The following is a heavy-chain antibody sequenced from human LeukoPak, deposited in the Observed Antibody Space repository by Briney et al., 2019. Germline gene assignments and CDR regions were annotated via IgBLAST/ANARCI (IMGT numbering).Heavy chain of an antibody. CDR1: GFTFDDYG. CDR3: AKMGYDSSGYYYVLGYFQH. Sequence: PGGSLRLSCAASGFTFDDYGMSWVRQAPGKGLEWVSAISGSGGSTYYADSVKGRFTISRDNSKNTLYLQMNSLRAEDTAVYYCAKMGYDSSGYYYVLGYFQHWGQGTLVTVSS. D-gene: IGHD3-22*01. CDR2: ISGSGGST. J-gene: IGHJ1*01. V-gene: IGHV3-23*01.